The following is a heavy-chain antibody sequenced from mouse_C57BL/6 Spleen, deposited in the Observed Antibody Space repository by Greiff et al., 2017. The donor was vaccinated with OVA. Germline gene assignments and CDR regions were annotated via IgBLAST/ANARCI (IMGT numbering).Heavy chain of an antibody. D-gene: IGHD2-1*01. Sequence: VQLKQSGPELVKPGASVKIPCKASGYTFTDYNMDWVKQSHGKSLEWIGDINPNNGGTIYNQKFKGKATLTVDKSSSTAYMELRSLTSEDTAVYYCARTKDLLGEWFAYWGQGTLVTVSA. CDR3: ARTKDLLGEWFAY. J-gene: IGHJ3*01. CDR2: INPNNGGT. CDR1: GYTFTDYN. V-gene: IGHV1-18*01.